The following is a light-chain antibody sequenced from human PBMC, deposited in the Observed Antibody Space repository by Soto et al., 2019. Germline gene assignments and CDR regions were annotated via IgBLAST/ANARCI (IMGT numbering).Light chain of an antibody. CDR3: SSHTSSSTPYI. CDR1: TSDVGGFDY. Sequence: QSALTQAASVSGLPGQSITISCTGTTSDVGGFDYVSWYQQHPGKAPKLIIYEVTNRPSGVSNRFSGSKSGDTASLTISGLQADDGADYYCSSHTSSSTPYIFGTGTKVTVL. J-gene: IGLJ1*01. CDR2: EVT. V-gene: IGLV2-14*01.